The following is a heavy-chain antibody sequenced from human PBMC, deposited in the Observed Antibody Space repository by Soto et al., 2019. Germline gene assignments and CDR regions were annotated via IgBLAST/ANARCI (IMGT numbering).Heavy chain of an antibody. D-gene: IGHD2-21*02. J-gene: IGHJ6*02. V-gene: IGHV3-7*03. CDR1: GFVFSMYS. Sequence: GGSLRLSCEVSGFVFSMYSMSWVRQTPGKGLEWVAKIPQEGVDGHYADSVKGRFTISRDNGKNSLYLQMNNLRAEETAVYYCARDHLILPAHDFFYGSDVWGRGATVTVSS. CDR2: IPQEGVDG. CDR3: ARDHLILPAHDFFYGSDV.